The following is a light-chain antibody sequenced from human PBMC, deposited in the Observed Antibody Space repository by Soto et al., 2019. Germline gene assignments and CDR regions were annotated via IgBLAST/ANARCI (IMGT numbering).Light chain of an antibody. J-gene: IGLJ2*01. V-gene: IGLV4-69*01. CDR3: QTWGTVV. CDR1: SGHSSYA. Sequence: QSVLTQSPSASASLGASSKLTCTRSSGHSSYAIAWHQQQPEKGPRYLMKLNSDGSHSKGDGIPDRFSGSSSGAERYLTISSLQSEDEADYYCQTWGTVVFGGGTQLTVL. CDR2: LNSDGSH.